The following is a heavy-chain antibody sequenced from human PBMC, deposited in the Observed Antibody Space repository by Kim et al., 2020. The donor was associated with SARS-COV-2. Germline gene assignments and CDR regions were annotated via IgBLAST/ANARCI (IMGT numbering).Heavy chain of an antibody. CDR3: AKHYYYDNGSFDH. CDR2: ISVLSST. J-gene: IGHJ4*02. Sequence: GGSLRLSCAASGFTFSSSAMSWVRQAPGKGLEWVSTISVLSSTYYADSVQGRFTISRDNSKNTLYLQMNSLRAEDTAVYYCAKHYYYDNGSFDHWGQGTLVTVSS. CDR1: GFTFSSSA. D-gene: IGHD3-22*01. V-gene: IGHV3-23*01.